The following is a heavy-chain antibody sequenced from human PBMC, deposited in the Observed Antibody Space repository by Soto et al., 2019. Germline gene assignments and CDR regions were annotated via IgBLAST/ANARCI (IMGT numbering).Heavy chain of an antibody. Sequence: GESLKISCKGSGYSFTSYWISWVRQMPGKGLEWMGRVDPTDSYTNYSPSFQGHVTISADKSISTAYLQWSSLKASDTAMYYCARQRDRYYYYGMDVWGQGTTVTVSS. CDR3: ARQRDRYYYYGMDV. J-gene: IGHJ6*02. CDR1: GYSFTSYW. CDR2: VDPTDSYT. V-gene: IGHV5-10-1*01.